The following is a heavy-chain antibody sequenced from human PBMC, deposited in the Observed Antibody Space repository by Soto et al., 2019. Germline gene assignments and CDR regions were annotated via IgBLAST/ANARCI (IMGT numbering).Heavy chain of an antibody. CDR2: MSPNSGNA. J-gene: IGHJ3*02. CDR1: GYTFTSYD. CDR3: ARGLFYCTSAICYGRTGALDI. V-gene: IGHV1-8*02. D-gene: IGHD2-2*01. Sequence: GASVKASCKASGYTFTSYDIKWVRQVTGQGAEGMGRMSPNSGNAVYAQRFQGRVTMTWSTSVSTAYVELSSLKSEDTAVYYCARGLFYCTSAICYGRTGALDIWGQGTTVTVSS.